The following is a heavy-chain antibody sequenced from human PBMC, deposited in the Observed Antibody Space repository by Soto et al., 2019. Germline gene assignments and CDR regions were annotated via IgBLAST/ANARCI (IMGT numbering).Heavy chain of an antibody. V-gene: IGHV4-39*01. CDR3: ERKELGLAHEY. J-gene: IGHJ4*02. Sequence: SETLSLTCSVSGGSVSNKTYYWSWIRQPPGKGLEWIGTIYSSGNAFYSPSLKSRVTISADTSKNQFSLNLRYVIAADTAIYYCERKELGLAHEYWGQGTLDTVS. CDR2: IYSSGNA. CDR1: GGSVSNKTYY. D-gene: IGHD1-7*01.